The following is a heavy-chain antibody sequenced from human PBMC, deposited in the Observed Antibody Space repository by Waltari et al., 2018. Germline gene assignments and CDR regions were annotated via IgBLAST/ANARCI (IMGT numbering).Heavy chain of an antibody. CDR2: VNQAGYT. CDR3: VRLEDCTGPGGHCYSGDPFALGV. CDR1: GGSFSGYY. V-gene: IGHV4-34*02. Sequence: QVQLQQWGAGLLQSSETLSLTCAVYGGSFSGYYWGWVRQPPGKGLEWIGEVNQAGYTTHNPARRRGVTMSADTSKSQFSLKLTSVTAADTAVYYCVRLEDCTGPGGHCYSGDPFALGVWGQGTTVTVSS. D-gene: IGHD2-15*01. J-gene: IGHJ6*02.